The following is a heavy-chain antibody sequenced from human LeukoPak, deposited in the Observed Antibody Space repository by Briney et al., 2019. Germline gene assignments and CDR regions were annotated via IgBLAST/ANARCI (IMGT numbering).Heavy chain of an antibody. CDR3: ARAPAPHISGSDYHFDH. V-gene: IGHV4-61*02. D-gene: IGHD6-19*01. Sequence: SQTLSLTCTVSGGSISSGRYYWSWIRQPAGKGLEWIGRIYTSGTTNYNSSLRSRVTISLDTSKNQSSLRLRSVTAADTAVYYCARAPAPHISGSDYHFDHWGQGTLVTVSS. J-gene: IGHJ4*02. CDR2: IYTSGTT. CDR1: GGSISSGRYY.